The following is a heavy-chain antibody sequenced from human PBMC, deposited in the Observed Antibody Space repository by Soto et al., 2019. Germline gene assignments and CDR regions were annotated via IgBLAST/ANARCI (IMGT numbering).Heavy chain of an antibody. CDR1: GYTFSNYA. J-gene: IGHJ6*02. Sequence: EVQLLESGGGLVQPGGSLRLSCVASGYTFSNYAMSWVRQAPGKGLEWVSGISDSGGSTYHADSVKGRFTISRDNSKNTLYLQMTILRAEDTAVYYCAKDRLVLSYFYYGMDVWGQGTTVTVSS. V-gene: IGHV3-23*01. D-gene: IGHD2-21*02. CDR2: ISDSGGST. CDR3: AKDRLVLSYFYYGMDV.